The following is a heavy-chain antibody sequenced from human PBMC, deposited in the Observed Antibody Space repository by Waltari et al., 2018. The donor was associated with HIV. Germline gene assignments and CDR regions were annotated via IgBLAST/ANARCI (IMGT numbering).Heavy chain of an antibody. J-gene: IGHJ4*02. CDR3: ARAGLGGLIQDLDI. V-gene: IGHV1-46*01. CDR2: ITAGDGSA. D-gene: IGHD1-26*01. CDR1: GFLLADHY. Sequence: EMKKPGASVRLSCRASGFLLADHYFHWVRHGPRQTFEWMGIITAGDGSATSAQKFRPRLTLTRDLFTGTLYMDLMSLKSDDTAVYFCARAGLGGLIQDLDIWGQGTQLIVSS.